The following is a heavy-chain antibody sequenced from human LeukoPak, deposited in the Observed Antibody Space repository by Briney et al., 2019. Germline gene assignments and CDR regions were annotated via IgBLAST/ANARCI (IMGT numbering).Heavy chain of an antibody. CDR3: ARELVAVSDTVGDF. V-gene: IGHV3-21*01. Sequence: GGSLRPSCAASGFTFSIYSMNWVRQAPGKGLEWVPSISSSSNYINHADSVKGRFTISRDNAKNSLYLQMNSLRAEDTAAYYCARELVAVSDTVGDFWGQGTLVTVSS. D-gene: IGHD6-19*01. CDR2: ISSSSNYI. CDR1: GFTFSIYS. J-gene: IGHJ4*02.